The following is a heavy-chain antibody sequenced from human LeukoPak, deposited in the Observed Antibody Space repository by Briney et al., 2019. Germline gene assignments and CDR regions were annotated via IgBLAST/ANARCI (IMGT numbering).Heavy chain of an antibody. Sequence: PGGSLRLSCAASGFTFSSYAMSWVRQAPGKGLEWVSAISGSGGSTYYADSVKGRFTISRDNSKNTLYLQMNSLRAEDTAVYYCVRDRQHCSGGNCYSEDLPDYWGQGTRVTVSS. CDR1: GFTFSSYA. D-gene: IGHD2-15*01. J-gene: IGHJ4*02. V-gene: IGHV3-23*01. CDR3: VRDRQHCSGGNCYSEDLPDY. CDR2: ISGSGGST.